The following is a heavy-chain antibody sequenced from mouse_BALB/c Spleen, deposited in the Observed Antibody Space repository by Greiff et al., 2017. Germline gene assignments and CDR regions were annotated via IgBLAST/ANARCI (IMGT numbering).Heavy chain of an antibody. CDR3: ARAPNYPWYCEV. V-gene: IGHV3-6*02. J-gene: IGHJ1*01. D-gene: IGHD2-1*01. CDR2: ISYDGSN. Sequence: VQLQQSGPGLVKPSQSLSLTCSVTGYSITSGYYWNWIRQFPGNKLEWMGYISYDGSNNYNPSLKNRISITRDTSKNQFFLKLNSVTTEDTATYYCARAPNYPWYCEVWGAGTTVTVSS. CDR1: GYSITSGYY.